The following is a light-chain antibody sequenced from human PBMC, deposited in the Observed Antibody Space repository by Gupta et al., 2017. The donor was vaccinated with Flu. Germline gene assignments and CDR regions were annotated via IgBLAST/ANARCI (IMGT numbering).Light chain of an antibody. CDR2: EAS. J-gene: IGKJ4*01. V-gene: IGKV1-33*01. Sequence: DIQMPQSPSSLSASVGDRVNITCQASQDISFYLNWFQQKPGTAPKLLMFEASNLEFGVPSTFSGSGSGTHFTVTISNLRPEDFAIYYCQQYDNLPFTFGGGTRV. CDR1: QDISFY. CDR3: QQYDNLPFT.